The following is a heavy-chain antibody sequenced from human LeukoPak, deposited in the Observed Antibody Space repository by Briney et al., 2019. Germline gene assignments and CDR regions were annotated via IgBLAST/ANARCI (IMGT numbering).Heavy chain of an antibody. CDR1: GYTFTSCD. Sequence: ASVKVSCKASGYTFTSCDINWVRQAAGQGLEWMGWMNPNSGNTGYAQKFQGRVTMTRNTSISTTYMELSSLRSEDTAVYYCARALSYYDILTGYYPIWYFDLWGRGTLVTVSS. D-gene: IGHD3-9*01. V-gene: IGHV1-8*01. CDR2: MNPNSGNT. J-gene: IGHJ2*01. CDR3: ARALSYYDILTGYYPIWYFDL.